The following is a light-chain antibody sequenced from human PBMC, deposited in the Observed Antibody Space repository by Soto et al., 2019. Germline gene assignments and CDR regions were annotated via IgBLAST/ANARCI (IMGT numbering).Light chain of an antibody. CDR2: RAS. J-gene: IGKJ5*01. CDR1: EHINNY. CDR3: QPSNSFPLT. Sequence: DTQMTQSPSSVSASVGDRVTISCRASEHINNYLAWYQQKAGKAPKLLIHRASSLQSGVPSRFSGSGSGTDFTLTISSLQPEDFATYYCQPSNSFPLTFGQGTRLEIK. V-gene: IGKV1-12*01.